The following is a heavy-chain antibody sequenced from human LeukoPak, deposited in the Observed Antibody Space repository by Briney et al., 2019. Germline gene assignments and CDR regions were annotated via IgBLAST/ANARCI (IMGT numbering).Heavy chain of an antibody. J-gene: IGHJ4*02. V-gene: IGHV3-7*01. CDR3: ARSPHVLRFLEWLLGEFDY. CDR2: IKQDGSEK. Sequence: GGSLRLSCAASGFTFSSYWMSWVRQAPGKGLEWVANIKQDGSEKYYADSVKGRFTISRDNAKNSLYLQMNSLRAEDTAVYYCARSPHVLRFLEWLLGEFDYWGQGTLVTVSS. D-gene: IGHD3-3*01. CDR1: GFTFSSYW.